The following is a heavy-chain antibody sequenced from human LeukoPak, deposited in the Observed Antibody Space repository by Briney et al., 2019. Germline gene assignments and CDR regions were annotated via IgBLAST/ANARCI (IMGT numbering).Heavy chain of an antibody. Sequence: SETLSLTCAVYGGSFSGYYWSWIRQPPGKGLEWIGEINHSGSTNYNPSLKSRVTISVDTSKNQFSLKLSSVTAADTAVYYCARHVRLRYFDWLSSGVDYWGQGTLVTVSS. J-gene: IGHJ4*02. CDR1: GGSFSGYY. CDR2: INHSGST. V-gene: IGHV4-34*01. CDR3: ARHVRLRYFDWLSSGVDY. D-gene: IGHD3-9*01.